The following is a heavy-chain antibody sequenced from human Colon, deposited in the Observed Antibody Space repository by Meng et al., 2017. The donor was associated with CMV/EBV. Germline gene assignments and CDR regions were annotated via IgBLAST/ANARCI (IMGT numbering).Heavy chain of an antibody. J-gene: IGHJ6*02. CDR3: ARDYIVVSYGMDV. V-gene: IGHV3-7*03. D-gene: IGHD2-15*01. Sequence: GESLKISCAASGFIFRGYWMTWVRQAPGKGLEWVANIKFDGSDTNYVDSVKGRFTISRDNAKNSLYLQMNSLRAEDTALYYCARDYIVVSYGMDVWGQGTTVTVSS. CDR1: GFIFRGYW. CDR2: IKFDGSDT.